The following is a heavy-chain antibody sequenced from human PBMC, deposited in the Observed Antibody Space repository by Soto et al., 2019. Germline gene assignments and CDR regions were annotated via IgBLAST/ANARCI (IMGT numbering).Heavy chain of an antibody. CDR1: GFTFSDHS. CDR2: ISTRGSST. D-gene: IGHD2-2*02. V-gene: IGHV3-11*01. CDR3: ARDCSSTICYRD. Sequence: QVRLVESGGGLVKPGGSLRLSCAASGFTFSDHSMSWIRQAPGKRLEWVSYISTRGSSTYYADSVKGRFTVSRDNAKTTLYLEMNSLRAEDTAVYYCARDCSSTICYRDWGRGTLVTVSS. J-gene: IGHJ4*02.